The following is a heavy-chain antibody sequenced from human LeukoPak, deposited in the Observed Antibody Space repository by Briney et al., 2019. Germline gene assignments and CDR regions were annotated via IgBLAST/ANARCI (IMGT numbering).Heavy chain of an antibody. CDR3: ARLWGYCSGGSCYSTPY. CDR1: GFTFSRYS. J-gene: IGHJ4*01. V-gene: IGHV3-48*02. Sequence: GGPLRLSCVASGFTFSRYSMNWVRQAPGKGLEWVSYISSSGGTIYYADSVKGRFTISRDNAKNSLYLQMNSLRDEDTAVYYCARLWGYCSGGSCYSTPYWGHGTLVTVSS. CDR2: ISSSGGTI. D-gene: IGHD2-15*01.